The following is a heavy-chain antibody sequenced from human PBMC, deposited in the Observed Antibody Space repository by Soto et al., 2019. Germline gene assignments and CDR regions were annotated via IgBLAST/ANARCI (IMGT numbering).Heavy chain of an antibody. V-gene: IGHV4-30-4*01. CDR3: ASAKYYDILTGYYTFDY. CDR1: GGSISSGDYY. Sequence: SETLSLTCTVSGGSISSGDYYWSWIRQPPGKGLEWIGYIYYSGSTYYNPSLKSRVTISVDTSKNQFSLKLSSVTAADTAVYYCASAKYYDILTGYYTFDYWGQGTLVTVSS. D-gene: IGHD3-9*01. CDR2: IYYSGST. J-gene: IGHJ4*02.